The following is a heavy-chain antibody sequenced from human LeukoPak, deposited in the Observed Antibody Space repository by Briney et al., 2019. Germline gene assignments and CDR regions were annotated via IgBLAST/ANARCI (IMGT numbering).Heavy chain of an antibody. Sequence: ASVKVSCNASGYTFTSYGISWVRQAPGQGLEWMGWISAYNGNTNYAQKLQGRVTMTTDTSTSTAYMELRSLRSDDTAVYYCARVWGIAAAGKNYYYYMDVWGKGTTVTVSS. J-gene: IGHJ6*03. CDR2: ISAYNGNT. CDR1: GYTFTSYG. D-gene: IGHD6-13*01. V-gene: IGHV1-18*01. CDR3: ARVWGIAAAGKNYYYYMDV.